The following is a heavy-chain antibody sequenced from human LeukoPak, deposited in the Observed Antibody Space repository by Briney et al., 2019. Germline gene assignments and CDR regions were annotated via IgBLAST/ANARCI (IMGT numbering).Heavy chain of an antibody. Sequence: GGSLRLSCAASGFTFSSYSMNWVRQAPGKGLEWVSYISSLSGTINYADSVKGRFTISRDNAKNSLYLQMNSLRAEDTAVYYCAELGITMIGGVWGKGTTVTISS. CDR3: AELGITMIGGV. CDR2: ISSLSGTI. V-gene: IGHV3-48*04. CDR1: GFTFSSYS. D-gene: IGHD3-10*02. J-gene: IGHJ6*04.